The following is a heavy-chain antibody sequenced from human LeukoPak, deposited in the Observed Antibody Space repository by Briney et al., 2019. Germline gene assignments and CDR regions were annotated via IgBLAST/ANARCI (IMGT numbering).Heavy chain of an antibody. D-gene: IGHD3-22*01. CDR3: AGLVGRYSSGLYYYYFDY. Sequence: PSGTLSLTCTVSGDSINSLDLWSWVRQPPGKGLAWIGEMYLSGTTHSNPSVKSRVTISIDKSKNQFFLNLSSVTAADTAVYYCAGLVGRYSSGLYYYYFDYWGQGTLVTVSS. CDR2: MYLSGTT. J-gene: IGHJ4*02. CDR1: GDSINSLDL. V-gene: IGHV4-4*02.